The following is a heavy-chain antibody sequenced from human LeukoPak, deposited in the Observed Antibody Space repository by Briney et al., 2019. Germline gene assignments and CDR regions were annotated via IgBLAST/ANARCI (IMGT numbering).Heavy chain of an antibody. V-gene: IGHV3-7*01. J-gene: IGHJ4*02. Sequence: GGSLRLSRAASGFTFSSYWMSWVRQAPGKGLEWVANIKQDGSEKYYVDSVKGRFTISRDNAENSLYPQMNSLRAEDTAVYYCARFGDYGRFPDYWGQGTLVTVSS. CDR3: ARFGDYGRFPDY. CDR2: IKQDGSEK. CDR1: GFTFSSYW. D-gene: IGHD4-17*01.